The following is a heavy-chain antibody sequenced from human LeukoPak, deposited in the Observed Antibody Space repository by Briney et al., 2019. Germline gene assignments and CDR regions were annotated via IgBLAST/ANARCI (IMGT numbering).Heavy chain of an antibody. CDR3: ARLGYCSGGSCLAAGDAFDI. CDR2: IYYSGST. V-gene: IGHV4-59*01. Sequence: PSETLSLTCTVSGGSIRSYYWSWIREPPGKGLEWSGYIYYSGSTNYNPSLKSRVTISVDTSKNQFSLKLSSVTAADTAVYYCARLGYCSGGSCLAAGDAFDIWGQGTMVTVSS. CDR1: GGSIRSYY. D-gene: IGHD2-15*01. J-gene: IGHJ3*02.